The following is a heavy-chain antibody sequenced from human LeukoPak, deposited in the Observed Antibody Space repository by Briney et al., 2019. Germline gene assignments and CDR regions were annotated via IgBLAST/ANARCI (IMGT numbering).Heavy chain of an antibody. D-gene: IGHD3-10*01. J-gene: IGHJ4*02. Sequence: GGSLRLSCAASGFTFSSYEMNWVRQAPGEGLEWVSYISSSGSTIYYADSVKGRFTISRDNAKNSLYLQMNSLRAEDTAVYYCARWLYGSGSHWGQGTLVTASS. CDR2: ISSSGSTI. V-gene: IGHV3-48*03. CDR3: ARWLYGSGSH. CDR1: GFTFSSYE.